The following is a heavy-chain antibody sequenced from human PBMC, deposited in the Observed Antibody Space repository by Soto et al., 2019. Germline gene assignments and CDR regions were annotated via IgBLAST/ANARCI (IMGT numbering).Heavy chain of an antibody. CDR3: ARVRRELLLVSVVYFDY. V-gene: IGHV1-2*06. CDR2: INPNSGGT. Sequence: GASVKVSCKASGYIFTDYYMHWVRQAPGQELGWMGRINPNSGGTNYAQKFQGRVTMTGDTSTSTAYMELSSPRSEDTAAYYCARVRRELLLVSVVYFDYWGQGTLVTVSS. CDR1: GYIFTDYY. D-gene: IGHD1-26*01. J-gene: IGHJ4*02.